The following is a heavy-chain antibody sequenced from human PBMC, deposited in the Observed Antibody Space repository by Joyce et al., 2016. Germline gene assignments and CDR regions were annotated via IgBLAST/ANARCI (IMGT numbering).Heavy chain of an antibody. J-gene: IGHJ4*02. CDR2: IYARDSET. D-gene: IGHD2-2*01. V-gene: IGHV5-51*01. CDR3: ARHAAISTWSHFGY. CDR1: GYNFGDYW. Sequence: EVQILQSAAEVKKPGESLKISCKGSGYNFGDYWIGWVRQMPGRGLEWMGIIYARDSETRYSQSLQGRVTISVDKSASTDYLQWSSLKASDTAIYYCARHAAISTWSHFGYWGQGTLVTVSS.